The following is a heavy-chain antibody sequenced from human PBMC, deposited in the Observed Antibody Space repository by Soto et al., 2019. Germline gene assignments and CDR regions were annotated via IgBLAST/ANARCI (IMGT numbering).Heavy chain of an antibody. Sequence: PGGSLRLSCAASGFTFSSYGMHGVRQAPGKGLEWVAVISYDGSNKYYADSVKGRFTISRDNSKNTLYLQMNSLRAEDTAVYYCAKDPVGWLVRYFDYWGQGTLVTVSS. CDR3: AKDPVGWLVRYFDY. CDR2: ISYDGSNK. CDR1: GFTFSSYG. V-gene: IGHV3-30*18. D-gene: IGHD6-19*01. J-gene: IGHJ4*02.